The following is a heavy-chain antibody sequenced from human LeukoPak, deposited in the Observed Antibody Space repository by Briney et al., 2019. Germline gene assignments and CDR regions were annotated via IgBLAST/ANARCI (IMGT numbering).Heavy chain of an antibody. CDR2: ISGSGSGRT. CDR3: AKQLWFLNYYYYYMDV. D-gene: IGHD5-18*01. Sequence: GGSLRLSCAASGFTFSSYEMNWVRQAPGKGLEWVSAISGSGSGRTYYAGSVKGRFTISRDNSKNTLYLQMNSLRAEDTAVYYCAKQLWFLNYYYYYMDVWGKGTTVTVSS. J-gene: IGHJ6*03. CDR1: GFTFSSYE. V-gene: IGHV3-23*01.